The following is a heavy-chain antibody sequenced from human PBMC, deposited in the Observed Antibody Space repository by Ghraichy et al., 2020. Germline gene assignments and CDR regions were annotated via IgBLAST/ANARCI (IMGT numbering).Heavy chain of an antibody. CDR2: IPYDGSNR. V-gene: IGHV3-30*04. CDR1: GFTFSDYA. Sequence: GGSLRLSCAASGFTFSDYAFHWVRQAPGKGLEWLGVIPYDGSNRHYADSVKDRFTISRDNFKNTVYLEMSGLRAEDTAVYYCATMNTAYGDRFLAHWGQGALVTVSS. D-gene: IGHD4-17*01. CDR3: ATMNTAYGDRFLAH. J-gene: IGHJ4*02.